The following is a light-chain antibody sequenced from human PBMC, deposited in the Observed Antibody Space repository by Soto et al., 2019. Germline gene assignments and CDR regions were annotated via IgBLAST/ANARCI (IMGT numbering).Light chain of an antibody. Sequence: EIVLTQSPGTLSLFLGERATLSCRASQSVSSTYFAWYRQKPGQSPSLLIYGASNRATGVPDRFSGSGSGTDFTLTISRLEPEAFAVYYCQQYGSSPPGFTFGPGTTVEMK. V-gene: IGKV3-20*01. CDR2: GAS. J-gene: IGKJ3*01. CDR3: QQYGSSPPGFT. CDR1: QSVSSTY.